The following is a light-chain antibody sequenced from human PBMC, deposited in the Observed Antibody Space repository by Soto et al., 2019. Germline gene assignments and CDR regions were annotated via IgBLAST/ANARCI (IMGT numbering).Light chain of an antibody. CDR2: DGS. CDR3: CSYAGSNTWV. CDR1: RSGIGSYNL. J-gene: IGLJ3*02. V-gene: IGLV2-23*01. Sequence: QSALTQPASVSGSPGQSITISCTGTRSGIGSYNLVSWYQQHPGKAPKLMIFDGSKRPSGVSIRFSGSKSGNTASLTISGLQAEDEGDYYCCSYAGSNTWVFGGGTKVTVL.